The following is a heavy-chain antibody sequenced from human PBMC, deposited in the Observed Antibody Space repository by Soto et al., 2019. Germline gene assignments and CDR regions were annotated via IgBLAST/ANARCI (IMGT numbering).Heavy chain of an antibody. CDR2: INTNTGSP. D-gene: IGHD3-10*01. J-gene: IGHJ6*02. CDR3: ARDPLLLWFGELPLNYYYYYGMDG. Sequence: ASVKVSCKASGYTFTSYAMNWVRQAPGQGLEWMGWINTNTGSPTYAQGFTGRFVFSLDTSVSTAYLQICSLKAEDTAVYYCARDPLLLWFGELPLNYYYYYGMDGCGQGTTVTVAS. CDR1: GYTFTSYA. V-gene: IGHV7-4-1*01.